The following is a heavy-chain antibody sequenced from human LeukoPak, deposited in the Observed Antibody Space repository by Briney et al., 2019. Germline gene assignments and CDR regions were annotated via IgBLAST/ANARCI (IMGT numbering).Heavy chain of an antibody. Sequence: GSLRLSCAAYGFTFSSHWMTWVRQAPGKGLEWVASLRQGGSEKYYVDSVKGRFIVSRDDAKNSLYLQMNSLSADDTAVYFCARGPHYGDRVDYLDSWGQGTKVTVSS. CDR2: LRQGGSEK. V-gene: IGHV3-7*01. D-gene: IGHD4-17*01. J-gene: IGHJ4*02. CDR3: ARGPHYGDRVDYLDS. CDR1: GFTFSSHW.